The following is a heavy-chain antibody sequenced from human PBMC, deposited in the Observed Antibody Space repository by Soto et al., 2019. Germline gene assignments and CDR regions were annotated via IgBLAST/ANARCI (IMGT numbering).Heavy chain of an antibody. CDR2: INGGSTSV. J-gene: IGHJ4*02. CDR1: GFTFSVSA. CDR3: ARGGGSLNY. Sequence: DVQLVESGGGLVKPGGSLRLSCEASGFTFSVSAMNWVRQAPGKGLEWVSSINGGSTSVHYADSVKGRFTISRDNANNSLSLQLNILGVEDTAVYYCARGGGSLNYWGQGTLVSVSS. V-gene: IGHV3-21*02. D-gene: IGHD2-15*01.